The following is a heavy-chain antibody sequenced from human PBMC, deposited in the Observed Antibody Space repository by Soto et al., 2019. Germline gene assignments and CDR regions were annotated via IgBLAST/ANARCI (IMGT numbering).Heavy chain of an antibody. Sequence: QLQLQESGPGLVKPSETLSLTCTVSGGSISSSSYYWGWIRQPPGKGLEWIGSIYYSGSTYYNPSLQSRVTISVDTSKNQFSLKLSSVTAADTAVYYCARLGADSSSWYSSEYYFDYWGQGTLVTVSS. CDR1: GGSISSSSYY. J-gene: IGHJ4*02. D-gene: IGHD6-13*01. V-gene: IGHV4-39*01. CDR2: IYYSGST. CDR3: ARLGADSSSWYSSEYYFDY.